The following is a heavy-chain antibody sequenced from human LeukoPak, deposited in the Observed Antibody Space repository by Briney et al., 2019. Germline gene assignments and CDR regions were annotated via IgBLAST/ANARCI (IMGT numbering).Heavy chain of an antibody. V-gene: IGHV3-23*01. D-gene: IGHD3-22*01. CDR2: ISDSGGRT. J-gene: IGHJ4*02. CDR1: GITLSNYG. CDR3: AKRGVVIRVILVGFHKEANYFDS. Sequence: GGSLRLSCAVSGITLSNYGMSWVRQAPGKGLEWVAGISDSGGRTNYAVSVKGRFTISRDNQMNSLRAEDTAIYFCAKRGVVIRVILVGFHKEANYFDSWGQGALVTVSS.